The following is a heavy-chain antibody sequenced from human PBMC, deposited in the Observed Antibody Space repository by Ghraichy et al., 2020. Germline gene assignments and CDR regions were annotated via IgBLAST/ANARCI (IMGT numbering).Heavy chain of an antibody. CDR1: GYTFTNYH. D-gene: IGHD6-13*01. CDR3: ARRDRWPDY. CDR2: IFPNNGAT. J-gene: IGHJ4*02. V-gene: IGHV1-2*02. Sequence: ASVKVSCKASGYTFTNYHINWVRQAPGQGLEWMGWIFPNNGATNYARNFQGRVIMTRDTSTNTVYMDLTSLRFDDTAVYYCARRDRWPDYWGQGTLVTVSS.